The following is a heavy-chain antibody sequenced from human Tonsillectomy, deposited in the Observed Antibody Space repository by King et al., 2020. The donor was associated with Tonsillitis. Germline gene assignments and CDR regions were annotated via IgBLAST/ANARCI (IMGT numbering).Heavy chain of an antibody. CDR3: AKESTVTRAFEY. J-gene: IGHJ4*02. V-gene: IGHV3-23*04. D-gene: IGHD4-17*01. CDR1: GFSFSSYA. CDR2: LSGSGGSK. Sequence: VQLVESGGDLVQPGWSLRLSCAASGFSFSSYAMSWVRQAPGTGLEGVSSLSGSGGSKNYADSVKGRFTISRDNSENTLYLQMDNLRAEDTAIYYCAKESTVTRAFEYWGQGTLVTVSS.